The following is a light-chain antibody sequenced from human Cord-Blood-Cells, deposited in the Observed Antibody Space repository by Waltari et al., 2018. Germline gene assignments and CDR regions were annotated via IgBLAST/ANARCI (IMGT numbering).Light chain of an antibody. J-gene: IGKJ3*01. CDR3: QQYNNWPPGFT. CDR1: QSVSSN. CDR2: GAS. V-gene: IGKV3D-15*01. Sequence: EIVMTQSPATLSVSPGERATLSCRASQSVSSNLAWYQQKPVQAPWLLIYGASTRATGIPARFSGSGSGTEFTLTISSLQSEDFAVYYCQQYNNWPPGFTFGPGTKVDIK.